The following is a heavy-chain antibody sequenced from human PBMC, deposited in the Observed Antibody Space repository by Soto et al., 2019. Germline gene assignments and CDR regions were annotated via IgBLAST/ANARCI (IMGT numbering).Heavy chain of an antibody. CDR3: ARTSAYYYDSFGYYYFDY. D-gene: IGHD3-22*01. V-gene: IGHV4-59*01. CDR2: IYHSGST. Sequence: PSETLSLTCTVSGGSINSYYWSWIRQPPGKGLEWIGYIYHSGSTNYSPSLKNRVTISVDTSENQFSLKLTSVTAADTALYYCARTSAYYYDSFGYYYFDYWGQGTLVTVSS. J-gene: IGHJ4*02. CDR1: GGSINSYY.